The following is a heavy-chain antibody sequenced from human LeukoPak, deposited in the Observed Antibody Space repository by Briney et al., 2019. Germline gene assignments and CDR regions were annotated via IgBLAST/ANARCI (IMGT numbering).Heavy chain of an antibody. V-gene: IGHV3-11*04. D-gene: IGHD3-9*01. Sequence: GGSLRLSCAASGFTFSDYNMNWVRQAPGKGLEWVSYISSSGSTIYYADSVKGRFTISRDNAKNSLYLQMNSLRAEDTAVYYCARDGYDILTGYYPFDYWGQGTLVTVSS. CDR2: ISSSGSTI. CDR1: GFTFSDYN. J-gene: IGHJ4*02. CDR3: ARDGYDILTGYYPFDY.